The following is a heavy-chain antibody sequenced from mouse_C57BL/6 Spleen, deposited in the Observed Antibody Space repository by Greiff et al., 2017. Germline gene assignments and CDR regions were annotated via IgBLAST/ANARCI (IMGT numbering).Heavy chain of an antibody. CDR1: GYTFTSYW. V-gene: IGHV1-69*01. D-gene: IGHD4-1*01. CDR3: ARRGWDVGYFDY. Sequence: QVQLKQPGAELVMPGASVKLSCKASGYTFTSYWMHWVKQRPGQGLEWIGEIDPSDSYTNYNQKFKGKSTLTVDKSSSTAYMQLSSLTSEDSAVYYCARRGWDVGYFDYWGQGTTLTVSS. J-gene: IGHJ2*01. CDR2: IDPSDSYT.